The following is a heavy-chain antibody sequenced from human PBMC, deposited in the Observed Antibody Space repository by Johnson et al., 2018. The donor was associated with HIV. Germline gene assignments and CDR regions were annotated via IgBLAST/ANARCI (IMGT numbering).Heavy chain of an antibody. V-gene: IGHV3-74*02. CDR2: MNGDGKST. CDR3: AKHGGDDAFDI. CDR1: GFTFINYW. J-gene: IGHJ3*02. D-gene: IGHD3-16*01. Sequence: VQLVESGGGLVKPGGSLRLSCAASGFTFINYWMHWVRQAPGKGLVWVSRMNGDGKSTTYADSVKGRFTISRDNSKNTLYLQMNSLRAEDTAVYYCAKHGGDDAFDIWGQGTMVTISS.